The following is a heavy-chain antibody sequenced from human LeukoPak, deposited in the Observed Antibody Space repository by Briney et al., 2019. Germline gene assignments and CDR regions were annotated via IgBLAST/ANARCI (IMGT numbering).Heavy chain of an antibody. V-gene: IGHV1-69*01. Sequence: SVNVSCKASGGTFSSYAISWVRQAPGQGLEWMGGIIPIFGTANYAQKFQGRVTITADESTSTAYMELSSLRSEDTAVYYCARLITGSYYYYGMDVWGQGTTVTVSS. D-gene: IGHD1-20*01. CDR2: IIPIFGTA. J-gene: IGHJ6*02. CDR1: GGTFSSYA. CDR3: ARLITGSYYYYGMDV.